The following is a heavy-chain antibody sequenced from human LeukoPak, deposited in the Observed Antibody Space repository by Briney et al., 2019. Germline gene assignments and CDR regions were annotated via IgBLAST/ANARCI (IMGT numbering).Heavy chain of an antibody. J-gene: IGHJ4*02. Sequence: GGSLRLSCAASGFTFSSYTMNWVRQAPGKGLEWVSSISSISVYIYYADSVKGRFTISRDNPNNSLYLQMNSLRADDTAVYYCARDRRLVDYWGQGTLVTVS. CDR2: ISSISVYI. V-gene: IGHV3-21*01. CDR1: GFTFSSYT. CDR3: ARDRRLVDY.